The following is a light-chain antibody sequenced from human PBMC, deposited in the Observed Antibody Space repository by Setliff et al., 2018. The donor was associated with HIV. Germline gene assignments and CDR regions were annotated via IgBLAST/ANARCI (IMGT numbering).Light chain of an antibody. V-gene: IGLV1-44*01. J-gene: IGLJ1*01. CDR1: SSNIGSNF. CDR3: AAWDDSLNYYV. CDR2: SNT. Sequence: SVLTQPPSASGTPGQRVTISCSGSSSNIGSNFVNWYQQVPGTAPKLLIYSNTQRPSGVPDRFSGSKSGSSASLAISGLQSEDEADYYCAAWDDSLNYYVFGTGTKVTVL.